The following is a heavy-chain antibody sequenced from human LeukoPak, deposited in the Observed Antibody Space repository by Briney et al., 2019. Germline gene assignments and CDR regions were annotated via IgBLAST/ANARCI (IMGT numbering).Heavy chain of an antibody. V-gene: IGHV3-53*01. D-gene: IGHD6-19*01. J-gene: IGHJ4*02. Sequence: PGGSLRLSCAASGSTVSSNYMSWVRQAPGKGLEWVSVIYSGGSTYYADSVKGRFTISRDNSKNTLYLQMNSLRAEDTAVYYCANSGVFPHNPLDYWGQGTLVTVSS. CDR3: ANSGVFPHNPLDY. CDR2: IYSGGST. CDR1: GSTVSSNY.